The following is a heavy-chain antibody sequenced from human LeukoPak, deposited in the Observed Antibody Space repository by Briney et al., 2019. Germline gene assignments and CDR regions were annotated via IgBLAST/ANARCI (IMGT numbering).Heavy chain of an antibody. Sequence: SETLSLTCTVSGGSISSGSYYWSWIRQPAGKGLEWIGRIYHSGSTNYNPSLKSRVTISVDTSKNQFSLKLSSVTAADTAVYYCARHSSAAGPYNWFDPWGQGTLVTVSS. D-gene: IGHD6-13*01. CDR1: GGSISSGSYY. CDR3: ARHSSAAGPYNWFDP. J-gene: IGHJ5*02. V-gene: IGHV4-61*02. CDR2: IYHSGST.